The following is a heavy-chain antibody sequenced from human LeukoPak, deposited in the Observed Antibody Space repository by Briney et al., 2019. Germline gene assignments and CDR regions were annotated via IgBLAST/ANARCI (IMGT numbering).Heavy chain of an antibody. V-gene: IGHV3-7*01. Sequence: GGSLRLSCAASGFTLSSYWMSWVRQAPGKGLEWVANIKQDGSEKYYVDSVKGRFTVSRDNAKNSLYLQMNSLRAEDTAVYYCAREAEGAYYMDVWGKGTTVTVSS. CDR2: IKQDGSEK. CDR1: GFTLSSYW. CDR3: AREAEGAYYMDV. J-gene: IGHJ6*03. D-gene: IGHD2-15*01.